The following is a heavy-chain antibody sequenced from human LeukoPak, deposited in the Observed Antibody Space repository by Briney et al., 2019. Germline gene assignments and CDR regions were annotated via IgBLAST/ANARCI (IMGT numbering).Heavy chain of an antibody. CDR2: MYYSGST. CDR3: ARASYYDSSGPFDY. D-gene: IGHD3-22*01. CDR1: GYSISSGYY. J-gene: IGHJ4*02. Sequence: SETLSLTCTVSGYSISSGYYWGWIRQPPGKGLEWVGSMYYSGSTLYNPSLTSPVTISGGTSKNQFSLKLSSVTAAGTAIYYCARASYYDSSGPFDYWGQGTLVTVSS. V-gene: IGHV4-38-2*02.